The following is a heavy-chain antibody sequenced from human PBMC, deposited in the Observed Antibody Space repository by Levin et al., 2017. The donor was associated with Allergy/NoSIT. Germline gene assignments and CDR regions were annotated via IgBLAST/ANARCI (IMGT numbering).Heavy chain of an antibody. CDR1: GFIVSDSY. CDR3: ARGRVPNDY. Sequence: GESLKISCAASGFIVSDSYMSWIRQAPGKGLEWVSYISRGNSYTNYLDSVKGRFTISRDNAKNLLYLQMNSLRAEDTAIYYCARGRVPNDYWGQGTLVTVSS. CDR2: ISRGNSYT. V-gene: IGHV3-11*05. D-gene: IGHD3-10*01. J-gene: IGHJ4*02.